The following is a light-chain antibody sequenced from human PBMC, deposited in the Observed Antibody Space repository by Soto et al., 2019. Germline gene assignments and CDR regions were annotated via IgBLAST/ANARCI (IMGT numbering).Light chain of an antibody. V-gene: IGKV3-11*01. Sequence: EIVLTQSPATLSLSPGERATLSCRASQSVSSYLAWYQQKPGQAPRLLIYDASNRATGIPDRFSGSGSGTDFTLTISSLEPEDFAFYYCQQRSNWLFTFGPGTKVDIK. CDR1: QSVSSY. J-gene: IGKJ3*01. CDR2: DAS. CDR3: QQRSNWLFT.